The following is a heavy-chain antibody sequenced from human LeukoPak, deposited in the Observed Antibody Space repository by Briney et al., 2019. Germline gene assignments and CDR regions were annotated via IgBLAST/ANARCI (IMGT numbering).Heavy chain of an antibody. J-gene: IGHJ4*02. V-gene: IGHV1-69*04. D-gene: IGHD5-18*01. CDR2: IIPILGIA. CDR3: AKDREGIPPTRLRSDYFDY. Sequence: ASVKVSCKASGGTFSSYAISWVRQAPGQGLEWMGRIIPILGIANYAQKFQGRVTITADKSTSTAYMELSSLRAEDTAVYYCAKDREGIPPTRLRSDYFDYWGQGTLVTVSS. CDR1: GGTFSSYA.